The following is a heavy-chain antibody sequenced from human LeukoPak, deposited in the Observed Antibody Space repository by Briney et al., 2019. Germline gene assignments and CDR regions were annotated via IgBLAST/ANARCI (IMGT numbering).Heavy chain of an antibody. V-gene: IGHV3-21*01. CDR3: ARAPRGNSHSDY. Sequence: GGSLRLSCAASGFTFSSYSMNWVRQAPGKGLEWVSSISSSSSYIYYADSVKGRFTISRDNAKNSLYLQMNSLRAEDTAVYYCARAPRGNSHSDYWGQGTLVTVSS. J-gene: IGHJ4*02. D-gene: IGHD4-23*01. CDR1: GFTFSSYS. CDR2: ISSSSSYI.